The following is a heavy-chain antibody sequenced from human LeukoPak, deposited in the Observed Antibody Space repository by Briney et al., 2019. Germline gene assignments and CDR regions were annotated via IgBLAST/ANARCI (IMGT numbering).Heavy chain of an antibody. D-gene: IGHD3-10*01. Sequence: GGSLRLSCAASGFTFSSFWMSWVRQAPGKGLEWVANIKQDGSEKYYVDSVKGRFTISRDNAKNSLYLQMNSLRAEDTAVYYCARDGRVRGVIPNWFDPWGQGTLVTVSS. CDR2: IKQDGSEK. CDR3: ARDGRVRGVIPNWFDP. V-gene: IGHV3-7*01. CDR1: GFTFSSFW. J-gene: IGHJ5*02.